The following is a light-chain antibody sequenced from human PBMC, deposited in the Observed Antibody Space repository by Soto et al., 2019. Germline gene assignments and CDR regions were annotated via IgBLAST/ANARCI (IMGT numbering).Light chain of an antibody. CDR1: QNIKSR. Sequence: DIQMTQSPSTLSASVGDRVSITCRTSQNIKSRLAWYQQKPGKAPKLLIYMASSLQSGVPSRFSGSGSGTEFTLTINSLQPDDFATYFYQEYDGHCTFGQGTKLEMK. J-gene: IGKJ2*02. CDR3: QEYDGHCT. CDR2: MAS. V-gene: IGKV1-5*03.